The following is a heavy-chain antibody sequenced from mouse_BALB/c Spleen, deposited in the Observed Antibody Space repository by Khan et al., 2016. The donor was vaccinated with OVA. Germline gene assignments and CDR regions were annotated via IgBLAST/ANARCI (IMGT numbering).Heavy chain of an antibody. CDR1: GYTFTSYY. CDR3: TRSGYGTLAY. J-gene: IGHJ3*01. Sequence: QVQLKQSGAELVKPGASVRLSCKASGYTFTSYYLYWVKQRPGQGLEWIGDINPNNGGTNFNEKFKSKATLTVDKSSSTAYMRLSSLTSEDSAVYYCTRSGYGTLAYWGQGTLVTVSA. D-gene: IGHD2-1*01. CDR2: INPNNGGT. V-gene: IGHV1S81*02.